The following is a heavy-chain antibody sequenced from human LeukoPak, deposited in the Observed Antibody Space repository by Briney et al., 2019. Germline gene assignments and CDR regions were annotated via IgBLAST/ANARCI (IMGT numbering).Heavy chain of an antibody. D-gene: IGHD6-13*01. J-gene: IGHJ1*01. V-gene: IGHV4-4*07. CDR1: EFTFGDFA. CDR3: ARGIHASVEWWYSSSPEYFQH. Sequence: PGGSLRLSCTASEFTFGDFAISWVRQAPGKGLEWIGRIYTSGSTNYNPSLKSRVTMSVDTSKNQFSLKLSSVTAADTAVYYCARGIHASVEWWYSSSPEYFQHWGQGTLVTVSS. CDR2: IYTSGST.